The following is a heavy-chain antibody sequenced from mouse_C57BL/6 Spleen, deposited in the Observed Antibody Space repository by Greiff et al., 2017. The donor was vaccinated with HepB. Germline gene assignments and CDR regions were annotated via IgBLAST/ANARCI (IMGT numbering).Heavy chain of an antibody. J-gene: IGHJ1*03. CDR3: ASSIYYDYDEGYFDV. D-gene: IGHD2-4*01. V-gene: IGHV1-55*01. Sequence: QVQLQQSGAELVKPGASVKMSCKASGYTFTSYWITWVKQRPGQGLEWIGDIYPGSGSTNYNEKFKSKATLTVDTSSSTAYMQLSSLTSEDSAVYYCASSIYYDYDEGYFDVWGTGTTVTVSS. CDR1: GYTFTSYW. CDR2: IYPGSGST.